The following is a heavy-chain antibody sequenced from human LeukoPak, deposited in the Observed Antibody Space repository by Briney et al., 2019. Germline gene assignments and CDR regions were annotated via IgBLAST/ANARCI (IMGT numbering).Heavy chain of an antibody. CDR3: ARDNWGSADD. Sequence: SETLSLTCTVSGGSISSYYWSWIRQPPGKGLEWIGYIYYSGSTNYNPSLKSRVTISADTSKNQFSLKLSSVTAADTAVYYCARDNWGSADDWGQETLVTVSS. CDR1: GGSISSYY. V-gene: IGHV4-59*01. CDR2: IYYSGST. J-gene: IGHJ4*02. D-gene: IGHD7-27*01.